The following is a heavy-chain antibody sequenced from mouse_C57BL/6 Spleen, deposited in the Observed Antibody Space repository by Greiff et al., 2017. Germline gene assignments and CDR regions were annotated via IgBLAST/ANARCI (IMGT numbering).Heavy chain of an antibody. CDR2: IWTGGGT. D-gene: IGHD2-4*01. Sequence: VKLQESGPGLVAPSQSLSITCPVSGFSLTSYAISWVRQPPGKGLEWLGVIWTGGGTNYNSALKSRLSISKDNSKSQVFLKMNSLQTDDTARYYCARKGYDYDGGYAMDYWGQGTSVTVSS. CDR1: GFSLTSYA. J-gene: IGHJ4*01. CDR3: ARKGYDYDGGYAMDY. V-gene: IGHV2-9-1*01.